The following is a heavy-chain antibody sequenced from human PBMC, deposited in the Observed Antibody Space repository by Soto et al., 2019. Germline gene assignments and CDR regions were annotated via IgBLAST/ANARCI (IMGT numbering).Heavy chain of an antibody. V-gene: IGHV1-69*06. CDR1: GGTFSSYA. J-gene: IGHJ6*02. D-gene: IGHD2-2*01. CDR3: AGAIIAVPGPNYYYYGMDV. Sequence: QVQLVQSGAEVKKPGSSVKVSCKASGGTFSSYAISWVRQAPGQGHEWMGGIIPIFGTANYAQKFQGRVTITADKSTSTAYMELSSLRSEDTAVYYCAGAIIAVPGPNYYYYGMDVWGQGTTVTVSS. CDR2: IIPIFGTA.